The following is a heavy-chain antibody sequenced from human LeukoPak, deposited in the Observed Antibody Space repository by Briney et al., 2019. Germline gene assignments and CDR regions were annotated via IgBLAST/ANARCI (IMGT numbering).Heavy chain of an antibody. CDR2: INPNSGGT. CDR3: ARVRNYYDSSGYLYYFDY. V-gene: IGHV1-2*02. D-gene: IGHD3-22*01. J-gene: IGHJ4*02. Sequence: GASVKVSCKASGYTFTGLYIHWVRQAPGQGLEWRGWINPNSGGTNYAQQFQGRVSMTRDTSISTAYMELRRLRSDDTAVYYCARVRNYYDSSGYLYYFDYWGQGTLVTVSS. CDR1: GYTFTGLY.